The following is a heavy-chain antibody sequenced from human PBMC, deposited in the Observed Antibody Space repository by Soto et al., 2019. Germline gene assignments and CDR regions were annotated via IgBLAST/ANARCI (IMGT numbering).Heavy chain of an antibody. Sequence: GGSLRLSCAASGFTFSTYSMNWVRQAPGKGLEWISYISSVSSPIYYADSVKGRFTIARDNAKNSLYLQMNNLRDEDTAMYYCAREGYCIDAHCVEFWGHGTLVTVSS. CDR3: AREGYCIDAHCVEF. V-gene: IGHV3-48*02. CDR2: ISSVSSPI. D-gene: IGHD2-15*01. CDR1: GFTFSTYS. J-gene: IGHJ4*01.